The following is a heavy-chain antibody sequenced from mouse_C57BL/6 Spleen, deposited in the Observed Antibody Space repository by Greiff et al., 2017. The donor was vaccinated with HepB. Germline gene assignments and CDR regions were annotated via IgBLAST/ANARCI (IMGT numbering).Heavy chain of an antibody. D-gene: IGHD2-4*01. J-gene: IGHJ1*03. CDR1: GYTFTSYW. CDR2: IYPGSGSP. CDR3: ARGRDDYDGAWYFDV. V-gene: IGHV1-55*01. Sequence: QVQLQQPGAELVKPGASVKMSCKASGYTFTSYWITWVKQRPGQGLEWIGDIYPGSGSPNYNEKFKSKATLTVDTSSSTAYMQLSSLTSEDSAVYYCARGRDDYDGAWYFDVWGTGTTVTVSS.